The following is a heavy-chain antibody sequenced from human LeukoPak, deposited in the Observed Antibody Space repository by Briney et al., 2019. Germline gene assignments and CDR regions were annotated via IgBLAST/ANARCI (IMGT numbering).Heavy chain of an antibody. D-gene: IGHD2-15*01. Sequence: PGGSLRLSCAASGFTFSSYSMNWVRQATGKGLEWVSSISSSSSYIYYADSVKGRFTISRDNAKNSLYLQMNSLRAEDTAVYYCAREAGGYCSGGSCSDTGGFDPWGQGTLVTVCS. V-gene: IGHV3-21*01. J-gene: IGHJ5*02. CDR3: AREAGGYCSGGSCSDTGGFDP. CDR1: GFTFSSYS. CDR2: ISSSSSYI.